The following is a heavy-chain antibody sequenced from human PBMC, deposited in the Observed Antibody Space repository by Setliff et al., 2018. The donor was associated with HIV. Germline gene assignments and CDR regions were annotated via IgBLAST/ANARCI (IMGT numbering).Heavy chain of an antibody. CDR3: TNRGGSGTNVGNWFDP. J-gene: IGHJ5*02. Sequence: GASVKVSCTASGDNFNNVALNWVRQAPGQGLEWMGGILPIFGSTDYAQKFQGRLTITAVQSQNTVYMELSSLRSDDTAVYYCTNRGGSGTNVGNWFDPWGQGTLVTVSS. CDR1: GDNFNNVA. CDR2: ILPIFGST. V-gene: IGHV1-69*13. D-gene: IGHD3-10*01.